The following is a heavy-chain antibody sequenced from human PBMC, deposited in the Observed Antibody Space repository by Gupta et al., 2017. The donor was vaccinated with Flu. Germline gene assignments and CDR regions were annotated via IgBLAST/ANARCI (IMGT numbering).Heavy chain of an antibody. Sequence: QVQLVESGGGVVQPGTSLRLSCVVSGFSFGSYGMHWVRQAPGKGREEVAIIWYEGSNKYYADSVKGRFTISRDNSKNTLSLQMNSLRAEDTAVYYCARGGQYQLSRENYWGQGTLVTVSS. CDR3: ARGGQYQLSRENY. CDR1: GFSFGSYG. J-gene: IGHJ4*02. V-gene: IGHV3-33*01. D-gene: IGHD2-2*01. CDR2: IWYEGSNK.